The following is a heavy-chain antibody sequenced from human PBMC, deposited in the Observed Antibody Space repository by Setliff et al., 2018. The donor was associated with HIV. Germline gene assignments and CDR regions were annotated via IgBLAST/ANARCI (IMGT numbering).Heavy chain of an antibody. CDR3: ARENSNYYDSSDWLDY. D-gene: IGHD3-22*01. Sequence: GGSLRLSCAASRFTFSSYSMNWVRQAPGKGLEWVSSITSSSSYIYYADSVKGRFTISRDNAKNSLYLQMNSLRAEDTAVYYCARENSNYYDSSDWLDYWGQGTLVTVSS. CDR2: ITSSSSYI. V-gene: IGHV3-21*01. J-gene: IGHJ4*02. CDR1: RFTFSSYS.